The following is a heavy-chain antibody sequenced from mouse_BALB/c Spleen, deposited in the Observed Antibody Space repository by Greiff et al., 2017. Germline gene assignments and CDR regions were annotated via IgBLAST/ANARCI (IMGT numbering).Heavy chain of an antibody. J-gene: IGHJ2*01. Sequence: VQLQQSGPELVKPGASVKISCKASGYTFTDYNMHWVKQSHGKSLEWIGYIYPYNGGTGYNQKFKSKATLTVDNSSSTAYLQLSSLTSEDTAVYYCARGHYGSSYYFDYWGQGTTLTVSS. CDR1: GYTFTDYN. V-gene: IGHV1S29*02. CDR2: IYPYNGGT. D-gene: IGHD1-1*01. CDR3: ARGHYGSSYYFDY.